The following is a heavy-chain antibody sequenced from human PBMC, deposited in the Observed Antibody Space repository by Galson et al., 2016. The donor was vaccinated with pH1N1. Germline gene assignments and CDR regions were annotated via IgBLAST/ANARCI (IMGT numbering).Heavy chain of an antibody. J-gene: IGHJ4*01. V-gene: IGHV1-69*13. D-gene: IGHD5-12*01. CDR2: ISPMFRTT. CDR1: GVTFSSYA. Sequence: SVKVSCKAPGVTFSSYAINWVRQAPGQGLEWVGGISPMFRTTNHAQNFQGRLTITADESTTTAYMELKSLRSEDTAVYYCARDRGYTSSRGLGFDYWGHGTLVTASS. CDR3: ARDRGYTSSRGLGFDY.